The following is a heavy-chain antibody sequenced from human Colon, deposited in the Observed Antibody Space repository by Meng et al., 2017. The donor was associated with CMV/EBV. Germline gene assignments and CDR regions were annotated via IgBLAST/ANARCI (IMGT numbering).Heavy chain of an antibody. D-gene: IGHD3-22*01. CDR3: ARLWPYYYDSSNYYYYGMGV. J-gene: IGHJ6*02. Sequence: SETLSLTCTVSGGSISSSSYYWGWIRQPPGKGLEWIGSIYYSGSTYYNPSLKSRVTISVDTSKNQFSLKLSSVTAADTAVYYCARLWPYYYDSSNYYYYGMGVWGQGTTVTVSS. CDR1: GGSISSSSYY. V-gene: IGHV4-39*01. CDR2: IYYSGST.